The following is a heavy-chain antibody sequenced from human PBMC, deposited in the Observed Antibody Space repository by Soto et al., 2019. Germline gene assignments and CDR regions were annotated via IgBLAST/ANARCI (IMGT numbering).Heavy chain of an antibody. CDR3: ARACGGDCQGDY. CDR1: GFTFSSYA. V-gene: IGHV3-30-3*01. Sequence: QVQLVESGGGVVQPGRSLRLSCAASGFTFSSYAMHWVRQAPGKGLEWGAVISYDGSNKYYADSVKGRFTSSRDNSKNTLYLQMNSLRAEDTAVYYCARACGGDCQGDYWGQGTLVTVSS. CDR2: ISYDGSNK. J-gene: IGHJ4*02. D-gene: IGHD2-21*02.